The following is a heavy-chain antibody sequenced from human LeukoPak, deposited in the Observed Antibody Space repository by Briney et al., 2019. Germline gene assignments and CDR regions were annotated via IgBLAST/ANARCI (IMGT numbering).Heavy chain of an antibody. CDR3: AKAPRLLDV. J-gene: IGHJ6*04. V-gene: IGHV6-1*01. Sequence: SQTLSLTCAISGDSVSTNSAAWNWIRQSPSRGLEWLGRTYYRSKRYYDYAVSVKSRITINPDTSKNQFSLKLTSVTAADTAVYYCAKAPRLLDVWGKGTTVTVSS. CDR1: GDSVSTNSAA. D-gene: IGHD2/OR15-2a*01. CDR2: TYYRSKRYY.